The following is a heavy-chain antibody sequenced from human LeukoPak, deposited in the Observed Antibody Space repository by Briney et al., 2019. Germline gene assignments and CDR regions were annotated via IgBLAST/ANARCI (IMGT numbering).Heavy chain of an antibody. D-gene: IGHD3-3*01. CDR1: GYTFTSYD. J-gene: IGHJ6*02. CDR3: ARQITGITIFGVVIRYYGMDV. Sequence: ASVKVSCKASGYTFTSYDINWVRQATGQGLEWMGWMNPNSGNTGYAQKFQGRVTMTRNTSISTAYMELSSLRSEDTAVYYCARQITGITIFGVVIRYYGMDVWGQGTTVTVSS. CDR2: MNPNSGNT. V-gene: IGHV1-8*01.